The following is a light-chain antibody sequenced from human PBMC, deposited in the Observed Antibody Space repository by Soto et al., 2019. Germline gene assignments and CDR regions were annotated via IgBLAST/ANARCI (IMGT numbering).Light chain of an antibody. CDR2: NTD. V-gene: IGLV1-44*01. CDR1: SSNVGTYP. J-gene: IGLJ3*02. CDR3: ASWDGRLNGPGV. Sequence: QSALTQPPSASGTPGQRVTISCSGSSSNVGTYPVNWYQQLPGTAPKLLIFNTDQRPSGVPDRFSGSKSGTSASLAISGLLSEDEADYYCASWDGRLNGPGVFGGGTKLTVL.